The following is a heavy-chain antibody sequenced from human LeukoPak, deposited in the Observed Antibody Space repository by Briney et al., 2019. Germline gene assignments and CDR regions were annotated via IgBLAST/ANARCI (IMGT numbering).Heavy chain of an antibody. J-gene: IGHJ4*02. CDR1: GFTFSSYW. D-gene: IGHD2-21*02. V-gene: IGHV3-7*01. CDR2: IKQDGSEK. Sequence: GGSLRLPCAASGFTFSSYWMSWVRQAPGKGLEWVANIKQDGSEKYYVDSVKGRFTISRDNAKNSLYLQMNSLRAEDTAVYYCATAARGDSVYYFDYWGQGTLVTVSS. CDR3: ATAARGDSVYYFDY.